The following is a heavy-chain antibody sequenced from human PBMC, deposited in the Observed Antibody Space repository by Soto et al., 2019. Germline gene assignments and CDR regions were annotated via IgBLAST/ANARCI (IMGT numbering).Heavy chain of an antibody. CDR3: ARGDCSSTGCYIDWFDP. V-gene: IGHV1-2*04. J-gene: IGHJ5*02. CDR2: INPNSGGT. D-gene: IGHD2-2*02. CDR1: GYTFTDYY. Sequence: GASVKVSCKASGYTFTDYYMHWVRQAPGQGLEWMGWINPNSGGTNYAQKFQGWVTMTRDTSISTAYMELSRLRSDDTAVYYCARGDCSSTGCYIDWFDPWGQGTLVTVSS.